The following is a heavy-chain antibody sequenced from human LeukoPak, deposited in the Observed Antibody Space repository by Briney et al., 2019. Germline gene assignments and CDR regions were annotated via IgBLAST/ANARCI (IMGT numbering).Heavy chain of an antibody. CDR1: GGSISSYY. CDR2: IYYSGST. J-gene: IGHJ6*03. CDR3: ARTTEAHSWRTRYYDYYMDA. V-gene: IGHV4-59*01. Sequence: EPSETLSLTCTVSGGSISSYYWSWIRQPPGKGLEWIGYIYYSGSTNYNPSLKSRVTISVDTSKNQFSLKLSSVTAADTAVYYCARTTEAHSWRTRYYDYYMDAWGKGTTVTVSS. D-gene: IGHD6-13*01.